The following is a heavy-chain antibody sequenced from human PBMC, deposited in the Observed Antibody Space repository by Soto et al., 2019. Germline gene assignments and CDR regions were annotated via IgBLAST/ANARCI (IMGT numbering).Heavy chain of an antibody. CDR2: IIPIFGTA. V-gene: IGHV1-69*13. CDR3: ARHPGGRGYYYGMDV. Sequence: SVNLSCKTAGGTFSIYAISWVRQAPRQGLEWMGGIIPIFGTANYAQKFQGRVTITADESTSTAYMELSSLRSEDTAVYYCARHPGGRGYYYGMDVWGQGTTLTVSS. D-gene: IGHD2-15*01. J-gene: IGHJ6*02. CDR1: GGTFSIYA.